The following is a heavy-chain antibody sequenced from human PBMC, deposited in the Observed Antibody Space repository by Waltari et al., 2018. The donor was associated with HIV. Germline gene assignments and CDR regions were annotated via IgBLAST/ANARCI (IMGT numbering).Heavy chain of an antibody. CDR1: GFTFTGYY. J-gene: IGHJ4*02. Sequence: QVQLVQSGAEVKKPGASVKVYCQAAGFTFTGYYIHLVRKAPGQGLEGMGRINPKSGGTNYAQKFQGRVTMTRDTSISTAYMELSRLRSDDTAVYYCARDIRGGNYFDYWGQGTLVTVSS. V-gene: IGHV1-2*06. CDR3: ARDIRGGNYFDY. D-gene: IGHD1-1*01. CDR2: INPKSGGT.